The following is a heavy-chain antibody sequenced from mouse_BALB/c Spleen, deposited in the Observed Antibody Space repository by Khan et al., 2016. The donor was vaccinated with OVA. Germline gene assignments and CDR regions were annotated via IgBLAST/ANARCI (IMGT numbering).Heavy chain of an antibody. CDR1: GYSITSDYA. CDR2: ISYSGNT. V-gene: IGHV3-2*02. Sequence: VQLKESGPGLVKPSQSLSLTCTVTGYSITSDYAWNWIRQFPGNKLEWMGIISYSGNTNYNPSLKSRISITRDTTKNQFFLQLNSVTIEDTATYYCARVYGGDFDYWGQGTTLTVSS. J-gene: IGHJ2*01. D-gene: IGHD1-1*01. CDR3: ARVYGGDFDY.